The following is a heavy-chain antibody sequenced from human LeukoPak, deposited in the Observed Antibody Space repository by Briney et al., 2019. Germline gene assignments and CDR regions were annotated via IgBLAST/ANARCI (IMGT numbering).Heavy chain of an antibody. D-gene: IGHD3-9*01. J-gene: IGHJ4*02. CDR2: IYPGDSDT. CDR3: ARLGILTGYYPLSPLDY. V-gene: IGHV5-51*01. Sequence: GESLKISCKGSGYSFTSYWIGWVRQMPGKGLEWMGIIYPGDSDTRYSPSSQGQVTISADKSISTAYLQWSSLKASDTAMYYCARLGILTGYYPLSPLDYWGQGTLVTVSS. CDR1: GYSFTSYW.